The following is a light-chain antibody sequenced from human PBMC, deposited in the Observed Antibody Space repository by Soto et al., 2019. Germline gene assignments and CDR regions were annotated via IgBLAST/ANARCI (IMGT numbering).Light chain of an antibody. CDR2: DAS. Sequence: GDRVTKPCRASQSISSWLAWYQQKPGKAPKLLIYDASSLESGVPSRFSGSGSGTEFTLTISSLQPDDFATYYCQQYNSYVTFGGGTKV. CDR1: QSISSW. CDR3: QQYNSYVT. J-gene: IGKJ4*01. V-gene: IGKV1-5*01.